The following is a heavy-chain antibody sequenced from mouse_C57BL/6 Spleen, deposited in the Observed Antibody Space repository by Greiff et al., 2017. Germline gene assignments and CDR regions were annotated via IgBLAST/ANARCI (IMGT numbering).Heavy chain of an antibody. Sequence: QVQLQQSGPELVKPGASVKISCKASGYAFSSSWMNWVKQRPGKGLEWIGRIYPGDGDTNYNGKFKGKATLTADKSSSTAYMQLSSLTSEDSAVYFWARGGLYYGNIGYAMDYWGQGTSVTVSS. D-gene: IGHD2-1*01. CDR1: GYAFSSSW. CDR2: IYPGDGDT. J-gene: IGHJ4*01. V-gene: IGHV1-82*01. CDR3: ARGGLYYGNIGYAMDY.